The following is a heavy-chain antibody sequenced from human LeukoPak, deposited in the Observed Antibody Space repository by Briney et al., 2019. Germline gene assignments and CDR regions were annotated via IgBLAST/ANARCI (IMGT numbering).Heavy chain of an antibody. CDR2: IIPIFGIA. CDR3: AHEFPCGGDCYGYFYYYGMDV. Sequence: GASVKVSCKASGATFSSYAISWVRQAPGQRLEWMGRIIPIFGIANYAKKFKGRVTITADKSTSSAYMEMSRLRSEDTAVYYCAHEFPCGGDCYGYFYYYGMDVWGQGTTVTVSS. CDR1: GATFSSYA. V-gene: IGHV1-69*04. D-gene: IGHD2-21*02. J-gene: IGHJ6*02.